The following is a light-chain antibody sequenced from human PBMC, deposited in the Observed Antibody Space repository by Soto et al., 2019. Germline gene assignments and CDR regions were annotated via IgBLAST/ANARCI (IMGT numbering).Light chain of an antibody. V-gene: IGKV3-15*01. CDR1: QSFNISY. CDR3: QRYNNWPLT. J-gene: IGKJ4*01. CDR2: CAS. Sequence: EIVLTQSPGTLSLSPGERATLSCRASQSFNISYLSWYQQKPGQAPSLLIYCASSRATGVPARFSGSRSGPEFTLTINSLQSEDFAIYYCQRYNNWPLTFGGGTKV.